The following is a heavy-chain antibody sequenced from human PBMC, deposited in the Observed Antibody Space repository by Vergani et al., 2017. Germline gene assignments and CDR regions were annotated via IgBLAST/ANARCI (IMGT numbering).Heavy chain of an antibody. CDR1: GYTFTGYY. Sequence: QVQLVQSGAEVKKPGASVKVSCKASGYTFTGYYMHWVRQAPGQGLEWMGWINPNSGGTNYAQKFQGRVTMTRDTSISTAYMELSRLRSDDTAVYYCAIPPYDFWSGYKEYYFDYWGQGTLVTVSS. V-gene: IGHV1-2*02. J-gene: IGHJ4*02. CDR2: INPNSGGT. D-gene: IGHD3-3*01. CDR3: AIPPYDFWSGYKEYYFDY.